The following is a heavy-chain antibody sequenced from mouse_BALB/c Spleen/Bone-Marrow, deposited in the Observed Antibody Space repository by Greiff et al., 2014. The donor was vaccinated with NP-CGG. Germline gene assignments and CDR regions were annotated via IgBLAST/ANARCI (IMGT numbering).Heavy chain of an antibody. Sequence: VQLKHSGPELVKPGASVKISCKTSGYTFTEYTMHWVKQSQGKSLEWIGGINPNNGGTTYNQKFKGKATLTVDKSSSTAYMELRSLTSEDSAVYYCARKRPGTDYYFDYWGQGTTLTVSS. CDR2: INPNNGGT. CDR3: ARKRPGTDYYFDY. J-gene: IGHJ2*01. V-gene: IGHV1-18*01. D-gene: IGHD3-3*01. CDR1: GYTFTEYT.